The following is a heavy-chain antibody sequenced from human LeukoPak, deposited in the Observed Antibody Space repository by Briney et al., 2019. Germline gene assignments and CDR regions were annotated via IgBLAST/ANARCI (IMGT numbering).Heavy chain of an antibody. J-gene: IGHJ4*02. CDR3: VKQVDTGMAG. CDR1: GFTFSGSA. V-gene: IGHV3-73*01. CDR2: IRSKANSYAT. Sequence: GGSLRLSCAASGFTFSGSAMHWVRQASGKGLEWVGRIRSKANSYATAYAASVKGRFTISRDDSKNTAYLQMNSLKAEDTAVYYCVKQVDTGMAGWGQGTLVTVSS. D-gene: IGHD5-18*01.